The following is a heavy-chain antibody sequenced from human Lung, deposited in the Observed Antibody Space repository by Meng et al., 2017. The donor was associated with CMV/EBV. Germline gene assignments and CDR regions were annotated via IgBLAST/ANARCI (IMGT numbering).Heavy chain of an antibody. Sequence: QRVQSGAGVKKPGAAVKVSCKASGYTFTSYGISWVRQAPGQGLEWMGWISAYNGNTNYAQKLQGRITMTTDTSTSTAYMELRSLRSDDTAVYYCAASSSSWYQNWFDPWGQGTLVTVSS. CDR2: ISAYNGNT. CDR3: AASSSSWYQNWFDP. V-gene: IGHV1-18*01. D-gene: IGHD6-13*01. J-gene: IGHJ5*02. CDR1: GYTFTSYG.